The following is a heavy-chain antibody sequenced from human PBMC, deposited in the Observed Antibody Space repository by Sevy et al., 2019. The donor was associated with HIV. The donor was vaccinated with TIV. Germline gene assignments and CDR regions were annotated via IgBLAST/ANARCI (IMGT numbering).Heavy chain of an antibody. J-gene: IGHJ4*02. CDR2: IYYSGST. CDR1: GGSISGGDYY. Sequence: SESLSLTCTISGGSISGGDYYCSWIRQPPGKGLEWIGYIYYSGSTYYNPSLESRVIISVDTSKNQFSLNLTSVTAADTAVYYCARDNSGYDLIDFWGQGTLVTVSS. V-gene: IGHV4-30-4*01. CDR3: ARDNSGYDLIDF. D-gene: IGHD3-22*01.